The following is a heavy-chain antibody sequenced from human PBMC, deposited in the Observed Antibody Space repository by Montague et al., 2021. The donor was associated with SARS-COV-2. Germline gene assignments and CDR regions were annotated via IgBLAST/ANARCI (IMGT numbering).Heavy chain of an antibody. J-gene: IGHJ4*02. CDR2: ISNTGLDI. CDR3: ARVLRGVSHGDY. V-gene: IGHV3-11*01. D-gene: IGHD3-10*01. Sequence: SLRLSCAASGFTLSDYYMSWIRQAPGKGLEWLSYISNTGLDIKYGDSVKGRFTVSRDIAKNTLYLQMDSLRAEDTAVYYCARVLRGVSHGDYWGQGTLVTVSS. CDR1: GFTLSDYY.